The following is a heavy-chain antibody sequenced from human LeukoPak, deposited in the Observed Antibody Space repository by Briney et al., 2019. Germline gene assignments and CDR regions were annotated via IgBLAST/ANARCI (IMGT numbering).Heavy chain of an antibody. Sequence: SETLSLTCTVSGGSISSYYWSWIRQPPGKGLEWIGYIYYSGSTNYNPPLKSRVTISVDASKNQFSLKLSSVTAADTAVYYCARAYSSSSMAFDIWGQGTMVTVSS. CDR3: ARAYSSSSMAFDI. CDR2: IYYSGST. V-gene: IGHV4-59*08. CDR1: GGSISSYY. D-gene: IGHD6-6*01. J-gene: IGHJ3*02.